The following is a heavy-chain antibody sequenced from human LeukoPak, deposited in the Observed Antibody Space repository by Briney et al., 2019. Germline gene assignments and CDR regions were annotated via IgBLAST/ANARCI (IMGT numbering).Heavy chain of an antibody. CDR1: GYTLTSYG. V-gene: IGHV1-18*01. Sequence: GASVKVSCKASGYTLTSYGISWVRQAPGQGLEWMGWISAYNGNTNYAQKLQGRVTMTTDTSTSTAYMELRSLRSDDTAVYYCASSWSSGVYYYYYGMDVWGQGTTVTVSS. CDR2: ISAYNGNT. J-gene: IGHJ6*02. D-gene: IGHD2-15*01. CDR3: ASSWSSGVYYYYYGMDV.